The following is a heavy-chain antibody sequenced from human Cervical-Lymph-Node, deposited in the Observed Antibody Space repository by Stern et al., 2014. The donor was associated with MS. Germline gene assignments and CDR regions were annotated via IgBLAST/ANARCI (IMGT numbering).Heavy chain of an antibody. CDR3: AHLTTATALDY. D-gene: IGHD1-1*01. V-gene: IGHV2-5*02. CDR2: IYWDDDK. J-gene: IGHJ4*02. Sequence: ESGPTLVKPTQTLTLTCTFSGFSLSTSGVGVGWIRQPPGKALEWLALIYWDDDKRYSPSLESRLTITKDTSKNLVFLTMTNMDPVDTATYYCAHLTTATALDYWGKGTLVTVSS. CDR1: GFSLSTSGVG.